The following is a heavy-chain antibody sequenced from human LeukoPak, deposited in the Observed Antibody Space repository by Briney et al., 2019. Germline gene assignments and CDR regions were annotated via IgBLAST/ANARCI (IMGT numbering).Heavy chain of an antibody. CDR3: ARGLRTPGGY. D-gene: IGHD3-16*01. CDR1: GGSFSGYY. CDR2: INHSGST. J-gene: IGHJ4*02. V-gene: IGHV4-34*01. Sequence: SETLSLTCTIYGGSFSGYYWSWIRQPPGKGLEWIGEINHSGSTNCNPSLKSRVTISVDTSKNQFSLKLSSVTAADTALYYCARGLRTPGGYWGQGTLVTVSS.